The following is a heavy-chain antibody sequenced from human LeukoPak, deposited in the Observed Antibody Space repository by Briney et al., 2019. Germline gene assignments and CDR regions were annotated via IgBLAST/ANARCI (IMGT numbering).Heavy chain of an antibody. J-gene: IGHJ3*02. Sequence: PGGSLRLSCAASGFTFSSYAMSWVRQAPGKGLEWVSAIRGSGGSTYYADSVKGRFTISRDNSKNTLYLQMNSLRAEDTAVYYCAKALAYCGGDCYSLLNDAFDIWGQGTMVTVSS. CDR2: IRGSGGST. V-gene: IGHV3-23*01. CDR1: GFTFSSYA. D-gene: IGHD2-21*02. CDR3: AKALAYCGGDCYSLLNDAFDI.